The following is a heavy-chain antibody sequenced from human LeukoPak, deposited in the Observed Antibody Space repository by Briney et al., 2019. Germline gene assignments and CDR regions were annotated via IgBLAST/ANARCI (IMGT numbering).Heavy chain of an antibody. D-gene: IGHD1-26*01. V-gene: IGHV5-51*01. CDR2: IYPGDSDT. CDR1: GYNFTSYW. J-gene: IGHJ6*02. Sequence: KPGESLKISCKGSGYNFTSYWIGWVRQMPGKGLEWMGIIYPGDSDTRYSPSFQGQVTISADKSISTAYLQWSSLKASDTAMYYCARHDNGSYSSSYFYYYAMDVWGQGTTVTVSS. CDR3: ARHDNGSYSSSYFYYYAMDV.